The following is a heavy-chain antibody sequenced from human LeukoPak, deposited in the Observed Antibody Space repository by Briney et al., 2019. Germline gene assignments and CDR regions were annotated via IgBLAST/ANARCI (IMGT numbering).Heavy chain of an antibody. Sequence: ASVKVSCKASGYTFIDYYMHWVRQAPGQGLEWMGVINPRGGTTTYTQKFLGRVTMTRDTSTSTVYMEVSSLRFEDTAVYYCARKFGSNGYYFDYWGQGTLVTVSS. CDR3: ARKFGSNGYYFDY. V-gene: IGHV1-46*01. CDR1: GYTFIDYY. CDR2: INPRGGTT. D-gene: IGHD4-23*01. J-gene: IGHJ4*02.